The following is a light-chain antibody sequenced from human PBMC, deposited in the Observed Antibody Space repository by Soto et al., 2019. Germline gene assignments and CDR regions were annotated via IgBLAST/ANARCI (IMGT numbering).Light chain of an antibody. J-gene: IGKJ2*02. CDR1: QDISNY. V-gene: IGKV1-33*01. CDR2: DAS. CDR3: QQYDNAFRCT. Sequence: DIQMTQSPSSLSASVGDRVTITCQASQDISNYLNWYQQKPGKAPKLLIYDASNLETGVPSRFSGSGSGTDFTFTISSLQPEDIATYYCQQYDNAFRCTFGQGTKLEIK.